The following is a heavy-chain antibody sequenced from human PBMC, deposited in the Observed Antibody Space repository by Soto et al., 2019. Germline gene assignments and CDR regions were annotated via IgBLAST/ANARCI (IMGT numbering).Heavy chain of an antibody. V-gene: IGHV3-7*05. CDR1: GFTFSSYW. D-gene: IGHD2-15*01. CDR3: ARYLPYCSGGSCYSRSRGMDV. CDR2: IKQDGSEK. J-gene: IGHJ6*02. Sequence: PGGSLRLSCAASGFTFSSYWMSWVRQAPGKGLEWVANIKQDGSEKYYVDSVKGRFTISRDNAKNSLYPQMNSLRAEDTAVYYCARYLPYCSGGSCYSRSRGMDVWGQGTTVTLSS.